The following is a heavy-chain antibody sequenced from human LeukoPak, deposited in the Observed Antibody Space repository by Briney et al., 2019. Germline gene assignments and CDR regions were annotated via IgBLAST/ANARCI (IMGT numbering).Heavy chain of an antibody. CDR3: ARDHSSSSEDY. Sequence: SETLSLTCTVSGGSISSYYWSWIRQPPGKGLEWIGYIYYSGSTSYNPSLKSRVTISVDTSKNQFSLKLNSVTAADTAVYYCARDHSSSSEDYWGQGTLVTVSS. D-gene: IGHD6-13*01. J-gene: IGHJ4*02. V-gene: IGHV4-59*12. CDR1: GGSISSYY. CDR2: IYYSGST.